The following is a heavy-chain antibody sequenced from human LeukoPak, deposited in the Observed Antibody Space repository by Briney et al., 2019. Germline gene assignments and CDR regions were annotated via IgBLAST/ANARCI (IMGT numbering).Heavy chain of an antibody. CDR2: INPYSGDT. CDR1: GYSFTGYY. D-gene: IGHD3-22*01. V-gene: IGHV1-2*02. J-gene: IGHJ4*02. CDR3: FSDDSSGNFDT. Sequence: GASVKVSCKASGYSFTGYYIHWLRQAPGQGLEWMGWINPYSGDTNYARKFQGRVTMTRDTSNSTAYMELSELTSDDTSVYYCFSDDSSGNFDTWGQGTLVTVSS.